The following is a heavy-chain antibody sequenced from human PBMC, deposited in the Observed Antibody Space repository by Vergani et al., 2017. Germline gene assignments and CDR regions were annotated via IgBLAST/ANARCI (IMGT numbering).Heavy chain of an antibody. V-gene: IGHV4-34*01. Sequence: QVQLQQWGAGLLKPSETLSLTCAASGGSFSGYYWSWIRQPPGKGLEWIGEINHSGSTNYNPYLKSRVTISVDTSKNQSSLKLSSVIAADTAVYYCAASGEARTYYYFWSGYYLLDYWGQGTLVTVSS. J-gene: IGHJ4*02. CDR3: AASGEARTYYYFWSGYYLLDY. D-gene: IGHD3-3*01. CDR1: GGSFSGYY. CDR2: INHSGST.